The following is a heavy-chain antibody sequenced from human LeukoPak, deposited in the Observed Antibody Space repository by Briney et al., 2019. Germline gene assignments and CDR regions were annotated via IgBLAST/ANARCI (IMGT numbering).Heavy chain of an antibody. CDR1: GYSISSGYY. CDR3: ARERGDNWNVGP. CDR2: IYHSGST. J-gene: IGHJ5*02. D-gene: IGHD1-20*01. Sequence: SETLSLTCTVSGYSISSGYYWGWIRQPPGKGVEWIGSIYHSGSTYYNPSLKSRVTISVDTSKNQFSLKLSSVTAADTAVYYCARERGDNWNVGPWGQGTLVTVSS. V-gene: IGHV4-38-2*02.